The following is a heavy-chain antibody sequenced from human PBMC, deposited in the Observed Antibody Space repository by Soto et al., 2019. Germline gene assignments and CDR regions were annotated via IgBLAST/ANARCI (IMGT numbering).Heavy chain of an antibody. D-gene: IGHD6-19*01. Sequence: SETLSLTCSVSGGSVSSGSFHWSWIRQSPGKGLQFIGSIFYNGTANYSPSLKNRVSISIDTSQSQFFLQLISVAAADTAVYYCARIGGWYDIDFWGQGSLVTVSS. CDR3: ARIGGWYDIDF. CDR2: IFYNGTA. V-gene: IGHV4-61*01. J-gene: IGHJ4*02. CDR1: GGSVSSGSFH.